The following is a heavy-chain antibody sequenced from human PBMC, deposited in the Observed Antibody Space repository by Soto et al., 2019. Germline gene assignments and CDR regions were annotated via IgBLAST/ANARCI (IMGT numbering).Heavy chain of an antibody. Sequence: GGSLRLSCAASGFTFSSYSMNWVRQAPGKGLEWVSSISSSSSYIYYADSVKGRFTISRDNAKNSLYLQMNSLRAEDTAVYYCARAPMKAIAVAGIDYYYYGMDVWGQGTTVTVSS. V-gene: IGHV3-21*01. CDR1: GFTFSSYS. D-gene: IGHD6-19*01. CDR2: ISSSSSYI. CDR3: ARAPMKAIAVAGIDYYYYGMDV. J-gene: IGHJ6*02.